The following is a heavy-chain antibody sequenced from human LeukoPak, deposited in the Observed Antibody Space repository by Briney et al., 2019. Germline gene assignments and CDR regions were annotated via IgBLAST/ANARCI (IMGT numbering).Heavy chain of an antibody. CDR3: ARDGRNYYDSSGYPYAEYFQH. CDR1: GFTFSSYS. Sequence: GGSLRLSCAASGFTFSSYSMNWVRQAPGKGLEWVSSISSSSSYIYYADSVKGRFTISRDNSKNTLYLQMNSLRAEDTAVYYCARDGRNYYDSSGYPYAEYFQHWGQGTLVTVSS. D-gene: IGHD3-22*01. J-gene: IGHJ1*01. V-gene: IGHV3-21*01. CDR2: ISSSSSYI.